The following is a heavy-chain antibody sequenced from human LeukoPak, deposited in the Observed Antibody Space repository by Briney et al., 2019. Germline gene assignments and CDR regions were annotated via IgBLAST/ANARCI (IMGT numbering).Heavy chain of an antibody. V-gene: IGHV3-23*01. CDR3: AKLGYSYGYYYYYYMDV. CDR1: AFTFSSYS. Sequence: GGSLRLSCAASAFTFSSYSMNWVRQAPGKGLEWVSGISGSGGSTYYAKSVKDRFTISRDNSKNTLYLQMGSLRAEDTAVYYCAKLGYSYGYYYYYYMDVWGNGTTVTVSS. J-gene: IGHJ6*03. D-gene: IGHD5-18*01. CDR2: ISGSGGST.